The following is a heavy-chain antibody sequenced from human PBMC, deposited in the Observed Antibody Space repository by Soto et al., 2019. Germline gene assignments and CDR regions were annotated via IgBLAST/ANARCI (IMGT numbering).Heavy chain of an antibody. V-gene: IGHV5-10-1*01. CDR1: GYSFTSYW. CDR3: ARHINYYYGMDV. CDR2: IDPSDSYT. J-gene: IGHJ6*02. Sequence: RGESLKISCKGSGYSFTSYWISWVRQMPGKGLEWMGRIDPSDSYTNYSPSFQGHVTISADKSISTAYLQWSSLKASDTAMYYCARHINYYYGMDVWGQGTTVTVSS. D-gene: IGHD2-21*01.